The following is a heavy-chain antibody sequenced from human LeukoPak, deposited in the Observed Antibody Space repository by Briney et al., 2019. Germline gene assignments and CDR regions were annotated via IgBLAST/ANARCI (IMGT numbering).Heavy chain of an antibody. Sequence: PGGSLRLSCAASGFLFSDYAFHWVRQTPDKGLQWVALIRHDGSNEYYVDSVKGRFTTSRDNSKSTVYLQMNSLRVEDTAIYYCARDWGRGTSDSGWYNWFDPWGQGTLVTVSS. V-gene: IGHV3-30*02. CDR2: IRHDGSNE. CDR1: GFLFSDYA. D-gene: IGHD6-19*01. CDR3: ARDWGRGTSDSGWYNWFDP. J-gene: IGHJ5*02.